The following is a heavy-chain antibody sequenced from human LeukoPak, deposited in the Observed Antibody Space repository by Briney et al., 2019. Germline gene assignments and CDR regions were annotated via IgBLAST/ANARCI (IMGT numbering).Heavy chain of an antibody. CDR2: IRNDGSNK. CDR3: AKDRRVGATDYFDY. J-gene: IGHJ4*02. V-gene: IGHV3-30*02. CDR1: EFTFSSYG. Sequence: PGGSLRLSCAASEFTFSSYGMHWVRQAPGKGLEWVAFIRNDGSNKYYADSVKGRFTISRDNFKKTMFLEMNSLRTEDTAVYHCAKDRRVGATDYFDYWGQGTRVTVST. D-gene: IGHD1-26*01.